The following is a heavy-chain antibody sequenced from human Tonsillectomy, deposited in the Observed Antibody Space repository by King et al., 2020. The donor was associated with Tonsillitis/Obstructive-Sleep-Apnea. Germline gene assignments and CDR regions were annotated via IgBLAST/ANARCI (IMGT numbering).Heavy chain of an antibody. CDR1: GFTFGDYA. CDR2: IRSKAYGGTT. Sequence: VQLVESGGGLVQPGRSLRLSCTASGFTFGDYAMSWVRQAPGEGLEWVGFIRSKAYGGTTEYAASVKGRFTISRDDSKSIAYLQMNSLKTEDTAVYYCTTILGGIQLWLKEYYFDYWGQGTLVTVSS. V-gene: IGHV3-49*04. J-gene: IGHJ4*02. CDR3: TTILGGIQLWLKEYYFDY. D-gene: IGHD5-18*01.